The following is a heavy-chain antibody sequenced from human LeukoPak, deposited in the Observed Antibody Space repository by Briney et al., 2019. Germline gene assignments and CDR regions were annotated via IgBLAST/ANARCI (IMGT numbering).Heavy chain of an antibody. D-gene: IGHD3-22*01. Sequence: ASVKVSCKASGYTFTCYYMHWVRQAPGQGLEWMGRINPNSGGTNYAQKFQGRVTMTRDTSISTAYMELSRLRSDDTAVYYCARGRPADSSGYYSWGQGTLVTVSS. V-gene: IGHV1-2*06. CDR1: GYTFTCYY. J-gene: IGHJ4*02. CDR2: INPNSGGT. CDR3: ARGRPADSSGYYS.